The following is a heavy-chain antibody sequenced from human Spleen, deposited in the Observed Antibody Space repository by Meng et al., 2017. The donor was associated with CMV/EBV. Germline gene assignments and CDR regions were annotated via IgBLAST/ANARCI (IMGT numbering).Heavy chain of an antibody. D-gene: IGHD6-6*01. CDR3: ARDPYSKSSPQWMDV. V-gene: IGHV3-11*04. J-gene: IGHJ6*02. Sequence: LSLTCTVSGGSISSSSYYWGWIRQPPGKGLEWVSYISSSGRAVHYADSLRGRFTISRDNSKNTLYLQKNSLRAEDTAVYYCARDPYSKSSPQWMDVWGQGTTVTVSS. CDR2: ISSSGRAV. CDR1: GGSISSSSYY.